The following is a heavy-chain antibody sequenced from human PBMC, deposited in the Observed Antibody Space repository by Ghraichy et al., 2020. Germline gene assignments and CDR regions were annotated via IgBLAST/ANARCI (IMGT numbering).Heavy chain of an antibody. CDR3: ARGVRGGECHD. D-gene: IGHD2-21*01. CDR2: IYKSGGA. Sequence: SETLSLTCTVSGGSISSSNYYWGWIRQPPGKGLEWIASIYKSGGASYNPSLKSRVTISVDTSKNQFSLKLTSVTAADTAVYYCARGVRGGECHDWGRGTLVTVAS. CDR1: GGSISSSNYY. J-gene: IGHJ4*02. V-gene: IGHV4-39*01.